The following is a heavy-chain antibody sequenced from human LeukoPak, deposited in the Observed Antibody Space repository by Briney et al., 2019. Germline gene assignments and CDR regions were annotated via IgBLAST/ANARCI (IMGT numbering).Heavy chain of an antibody. Sequence: SGTLSLTCAVSGGSISSSNWWSWVRQPPGKGLEWIGEIYHSGSTNYNPSLKSRVTISVDKSKNQFSLKLSSVTAADTAVYYCARGISSGWSCEWFDPWGQGTLVTVSS. D-gene: IGHD6-19*01. CDR3: ARGISSGWSCEWFDP. V-gene: IGHV4-4*02. CDR1: GGSISSSNW. CDR2: IYHSGST. J-gene: IGHJ5*02.